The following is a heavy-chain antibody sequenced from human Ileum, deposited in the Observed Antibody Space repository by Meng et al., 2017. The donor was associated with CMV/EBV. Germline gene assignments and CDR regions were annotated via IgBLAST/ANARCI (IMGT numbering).Heavy chain of an antibody. CDR3: VRQFWSGGNGWFDL. V-gene: IGHV4-39*07. D-gene: IGHD3-3*02. CDR2: IYKSGST. CDR1: GGSISSSTYY. J-gene: IGHJ5*02. Sequence: LDLQEAGPGLVKPSETLSVTCTVSGGSISSSTYYWGYIRHPPGKGLEWIGSIYKSGSTYYNPSLKSRVTISVDTSKNQFSLKLNSVTAADTAVYYCVRQFWSGGNGWFDLWGQGTLVTVSS.